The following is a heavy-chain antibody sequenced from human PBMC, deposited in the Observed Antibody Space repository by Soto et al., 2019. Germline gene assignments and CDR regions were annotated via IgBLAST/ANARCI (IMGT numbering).Heavy chain of an antibody. CDR1: GFPLSDWG. Sequence: GGSLRLSCVASGFPLSDWGMHWVRQALGKGLEWVAVISGDGNSQIYVDSVKGRFTISRDSSKNTLYLQMNGLRPEDTALYFCAKPLDNNWFDSWGQGTLVTVSS. CDR3: AKPLDNNWFDS. CDR2: ISGDGNSQ. J-gene: IGHJ5*01. V-gene: IGHV3-30*18.